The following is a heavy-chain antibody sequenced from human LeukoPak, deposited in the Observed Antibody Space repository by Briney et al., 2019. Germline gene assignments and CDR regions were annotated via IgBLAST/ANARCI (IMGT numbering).Heavy chain of an antibody. CDR2: ISENNGNT. CDR3: ARPLRPPISYYTFDI. D-gene: IGHD3-10*01. Sequence: GASVKVSCKASGYTFSIYAITWVRQAPGQGLEWMGWISENNGNTNYAQKFQGGVTMTTDTSTSTAYMELRSLRSDDTAMYYCARPLRPPISYYTFDIWGQGTMVTVSS. CDR1: GYTFSIYA. J-gene: IGHJ3*02. V-gene: IGHV1-18*01.